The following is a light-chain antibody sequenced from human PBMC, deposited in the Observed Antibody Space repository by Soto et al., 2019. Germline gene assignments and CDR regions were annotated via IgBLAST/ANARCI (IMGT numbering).Light chain of an antibody. CDR1: QSISTY. CDR2: GAS. J-gene: IGKJ4*01. Sequence: DSQMTQSPSSLSASVGDRVTITCRASQSISTYLNWYQQKPGKAPRLLIFGASNLQSGVSSRFSGSGSGTDFTLTISSLQPDDFATYFCQQTNLNPRPFGGGTKVEVK. V-gene: IGKV1-39*01. CDR3: QQTNLNPRP.